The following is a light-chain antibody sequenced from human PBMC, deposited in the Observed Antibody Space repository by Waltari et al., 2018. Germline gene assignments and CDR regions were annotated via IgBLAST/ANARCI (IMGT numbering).Light chain of an antibody. CDR2: GAS. Sequence: EIVLTQSPATLSLSPGERVTLSCGASQSVSKNLAGYQQKPGQAPRLLIYGASNRAIGTPDRFSGSGSGTDFSLTITSLEAADFAIYYCQQYSHWPTFGPGTKVEIK. V-gene: IGKV3-11*01. CDR1: QSVSKN. J-gene: IGKJ1*01. CDR3: QQYSHWPT.